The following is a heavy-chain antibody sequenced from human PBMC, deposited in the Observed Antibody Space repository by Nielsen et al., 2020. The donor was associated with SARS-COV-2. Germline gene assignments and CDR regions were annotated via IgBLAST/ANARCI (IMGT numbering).Heavy chain of an antibody. Sequence: SETLSLTCTVSGGSISSGGYYWSWIRQHPGKGLEWIGYIYYSGSTYYNPSLKSRVTISVDTSKNQFSLKLSSVTAADTAVYYCARELPDYYGPGGMDVWGQGTTVTVSS. CDR3: ARELPDYYGPGGMDV. D-gene: IGHD3-10*01. J-gene: IGHJ6*02. CDR2: IYYSGST. V-gene: IGHV4-31*03. CDR1: GGSISSGGYY.